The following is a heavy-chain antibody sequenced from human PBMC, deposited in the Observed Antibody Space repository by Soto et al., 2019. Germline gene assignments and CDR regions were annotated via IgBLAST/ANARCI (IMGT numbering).Heavy chain of an antibody. J-gene: IGHJ5*02. CDR3: ATDRGPSSGYYTYWLSP. D-gene: IGHD3-22*01. CDR1: GGTFSSYA. V-gene: IGHV1-69*13. Sequence: ASVKVSCKASGGTFSSYAISWVRQAPGQGLEWMGEIIPIFGTANYAQKFQGRVTITADESTSTAYIELSSLRSEDTAVYYCATDRGPSSGYYTYWLSPSGQGTLVTV. CDR2: IIPIFGTA.